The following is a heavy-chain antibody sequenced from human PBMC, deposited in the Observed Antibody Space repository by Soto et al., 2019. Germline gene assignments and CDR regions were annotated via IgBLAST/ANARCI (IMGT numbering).Heavy chain of an antibody. D-gene: IGHD2-2*01. CDR2: ISLYSDGT. J-gene: IGHJ5*02. Sequence: ASVKVSCXTSGYTFSNYGITWVRQAPGQPLEWLGWISLYSDGTNYAQKFQGRVSMTTDTSTTTAYMELRSLRSDDTALYYCARVVPGAEAWFGPWGQGTLVTVSS. CDR1: GYTFSNYG. CDR3: ARVVPGAEAWFGP. V-gene: IGHV1-18*01.